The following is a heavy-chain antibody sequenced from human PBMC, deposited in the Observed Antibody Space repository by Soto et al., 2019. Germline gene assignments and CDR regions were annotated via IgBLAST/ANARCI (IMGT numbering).Heavy chain of an antibody. Sequence: PSPTLSLTCAISGDSVSSNSAAWHWIRQSPSRGLEWLGRTYFRSKWYNDYALSVKSRVTINPDTSKNHFSLQMNSVTPEDTAVYYCVREYYGLDVWGEGTTVTVSS. CDR3: VREYYGLDV. J-gene: IGHJ6*04. CDR2: TYFRSKWYN. V-gene: IGHV6-1*01. CDR1: GDSVSSNSAA.